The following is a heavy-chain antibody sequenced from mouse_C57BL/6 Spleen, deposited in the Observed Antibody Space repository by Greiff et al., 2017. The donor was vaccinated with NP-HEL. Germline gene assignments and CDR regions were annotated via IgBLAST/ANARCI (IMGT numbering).Heavy chain of an antibody. Sequence: QVQLQQPGAELVKPGASVKMSCKASGYTFTSYWITWVKQRPGQGLEWIGDIYPGSGSTNYNEKFKSKATLTVDKSSSTAYMQLSSLTSEDSAVYYCARGDEDWYFDVWGTGTMVTVSS. V-gene: IGHV1-55*01. CDR1: GYTFTSYW. J-gene: IGHJ1*03. CDR3: ARGDEDWYFDV. CDR2: IYPGSGST.